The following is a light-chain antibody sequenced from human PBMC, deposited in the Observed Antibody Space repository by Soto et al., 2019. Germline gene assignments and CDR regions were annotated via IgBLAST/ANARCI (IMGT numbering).Light chain of an antibody. V-gene: IGKV1-39*01. CDR1: QTIDNN. J-gene: IGKJ4*01. CDR3: QQSHSSPLS. Sequence: DIQMTQSPTSLSASVGDSVTISCRASQTIDNNLNWYQQKRGQAPKLLIFSASRLQSGVPSRFSGGGSDTDFTLAINTLQPEDFAVYFCQQSHSSPLSFGGGTKVDIK. CDR2: SAS.